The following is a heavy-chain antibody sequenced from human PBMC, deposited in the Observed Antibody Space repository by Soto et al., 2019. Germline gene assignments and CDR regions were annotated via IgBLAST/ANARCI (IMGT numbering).Heavy chain of an antibody. CDR3: AKVKERWYLTLHYDH. V-gene: IGHV3-30*18. Sequence: QVQLVESGGGVAQPGRSLSLSCAASGFTFSSYAMHWVRQAPGKGLEWVAAIPYDGANKHYADSVKGRFTISRDNSRNTLSLQMNSLRPEDSAVYYCAKVKERWYLTLHYDHGGQGTLVTVSS. CDR1: GFTFSSYA. J-gene: IGHJ4*02. CDR2: IPYDGANK. D-gene: IGHD2-15*01.